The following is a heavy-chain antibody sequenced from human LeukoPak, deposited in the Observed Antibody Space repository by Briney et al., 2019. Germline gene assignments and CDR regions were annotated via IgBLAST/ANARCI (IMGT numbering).Heavy chain of an antibody. CDR2: IIPILGIA. CDR3: AREHYYDSSGYYSVPAIGDY. Sequence: ASVKVSCKASGGTFSCYAISWVRQAPGQGLEWMGRIIPILGIANYAQKFQGRVTITADKSTSTAYMELGSLRSEDTAVYYCAREHYYDSSGYYSVPAIGDYWGQGTLVTVSS. J-gene: IGHJ4*02. V-gene: IGHV1-69*04. D-gene: IGHD3-22*01. CDR1: GGTFSCYA.